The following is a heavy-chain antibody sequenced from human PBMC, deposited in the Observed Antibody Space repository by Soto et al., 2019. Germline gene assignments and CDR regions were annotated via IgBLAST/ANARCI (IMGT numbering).Heavy chain of an antibody. CDR2: IWYDGSNK. Sequence: GGSLRLSCAASGFTFSSYGMHWVRQAPGKGLEWVAVIWYDGSNKYYADSVKGRFTISRDNSKNTLYLQMNSLRAEDTAVYYCARDYSSSSHTDYWGQGTLVTVSS. V-gene: IGHV3-33*01. CDR3: ARDYSSSSHTDY. J-gene: IGHJ4*02. D-gene: IGHD6-6*01. CDR1: GFTFSSYG.